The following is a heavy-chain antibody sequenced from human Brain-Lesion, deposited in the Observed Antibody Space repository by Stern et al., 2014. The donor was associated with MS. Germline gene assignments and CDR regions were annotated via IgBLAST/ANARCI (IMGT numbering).Heavy chain of an antibody. D-gene: IGHD5-18*01. CDR3: ARDKEDTNMAFRYFDN. J-gene: IGHJ4*02. CDR2: IYTTGRT. V-gene: IGHV4-61*02. Sequence: VQLVESGPGLVKPSQTLSLTCTVSGGSVGSGSYDWSWIRQPAGKGLEWIGRIYTTGRTHYNPSLKSRVSISIHTPKNQFPLKLPSVTAADTAVYYCARDKEDTNMAFRYFDNWGQGTLVTVSS. CDR1: GGSVGSGSYD.